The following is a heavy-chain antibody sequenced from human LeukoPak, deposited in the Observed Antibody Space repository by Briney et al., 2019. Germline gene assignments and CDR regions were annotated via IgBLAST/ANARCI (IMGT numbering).Heavy chain of an antibody. CDR3: AADDQQITV. D-gene: IGHD5-24*01. J-gene: IGHJ4*02. CDR1: GYIFTTYG. CDR2: INPSGGST. Sequence: GASVRVSCKTSGYIFTTYGVTWVRQAPRQGLEWMGIINPSGGSTSYAQKFQGRVTMTRDMSTSTAYMELSSPRSEDTAVYYCAADDQQITVWGQGTLVTVSS. V-gene: IGHV1-46*01.